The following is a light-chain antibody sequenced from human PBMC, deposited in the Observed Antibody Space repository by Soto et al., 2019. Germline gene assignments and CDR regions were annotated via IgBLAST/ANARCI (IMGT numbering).Light chain of an antibody. CDR1: ISDFILYNY. Sequence: QSVLTQPASVSGSPGQSITISCSGTISDFILYNYVSWYQHHPGKAPKLMIYGVNNRPSGVSNRFSGSKSGNTASLTISGLQAADEVDYYRSSFTTSSALKVFGPGTKVTV. J-gene: IGLJ1*01. V-gene: IGLV2-14*01. CDR3: SSFTTSSALKV. CDR2: GVN.